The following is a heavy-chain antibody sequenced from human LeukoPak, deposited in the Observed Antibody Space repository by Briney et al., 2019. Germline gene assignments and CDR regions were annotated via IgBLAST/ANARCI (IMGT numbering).Heavy chain of an antibody. V-gene: IGHV4-34*01. Sequence: SETLSLTCAVYGGSFSGYYWSWIRQPPGKGLEWIGEINHSGSTNYNPSLKSRVTISVDTSKNQFSLELSSVTAADTAVYYCARYSSSSSFFDYWGQGTLVTVSS. CDR1: GGSFSGYY. J-gene: IGHJ4*02. CDR3: ARYSSSSSFFDY. D-gene: IGHD6-6*01. CDR2: INHSGST.